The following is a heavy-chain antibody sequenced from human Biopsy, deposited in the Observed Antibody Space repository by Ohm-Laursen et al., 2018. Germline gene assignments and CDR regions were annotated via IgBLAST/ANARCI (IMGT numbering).Heavy chain of an antibody. D-gene: IGHD3-9*01. Sequence: SVKVSCKVPGGTFSKYGVNWERQAPGQGLEWLGGNIPILGTGNYAPMFHGRVTVVADTSTSTATMELRSLRPDDTAVYYCATKLTGYFHHWGQGTLVIVSS. CDR1: GGTFSKYG. V-gene: IGHV1-69*06. J-gene: IGHJ1*01. CDR3: ATKLTGYFHH. CDR2: NIPILGTG.